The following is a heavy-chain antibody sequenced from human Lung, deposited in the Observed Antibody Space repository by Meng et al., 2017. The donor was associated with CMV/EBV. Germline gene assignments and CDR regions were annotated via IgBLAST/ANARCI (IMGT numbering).Heavy chain of an antibody. CDR3: ARPGTYSSGWYAY. D-gene: IGHD6-19*01. Sequence: XVSXXGSGYSFTSYWIGWVRQMPGKGLEWMGIIYPGDSDTRYSPSFQGQVTISADKSISTAYLQWSSLKASDTAMYYCARPGTYSSGWYAYWGQGPLVTVSS. J-gene: IGHJ4*02. V-gene: IGHV5-51*01. CDR2: IYPGDSDT. CDR1: GYSFTSYW.